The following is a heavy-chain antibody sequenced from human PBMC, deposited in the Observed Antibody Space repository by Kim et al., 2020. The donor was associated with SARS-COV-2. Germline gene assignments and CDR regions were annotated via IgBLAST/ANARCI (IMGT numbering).Heavy chain of an antibody. CDR2: K. V-gene: IGHV2-5*01. D-gene: IGHD5-18*01. CDR3: AHKAAMVSFDY. Sequence: KRYRPSLKSRLTITKDTSKNHVVLTMTNMDQVDTATYYCAHKAAMVSFDYWGQGTLVTVSS. J-gene: IGHJ4*02.